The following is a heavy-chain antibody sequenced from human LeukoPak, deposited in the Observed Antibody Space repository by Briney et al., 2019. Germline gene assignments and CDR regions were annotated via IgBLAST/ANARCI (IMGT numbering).Heavy chain of an antibody. D-gene: IGHD2-15*01. CDR2: INTYNGNT. CDR1: GYTFNTHG. Sequence: ASVKVSCKASGYTFNTHGISWVRQAPGQGLEWMGWINTYNGNTNYAQKFQGRVTMTTDTSTSTAYMELRSLRSDDTAVYYCAREGVSVVVRGNWFDPWGQGTLVTVSS. V-gene: IGHV1-18*01. CDR3: AREGVSVVVRGNWFDP. J-gene: IGHJ5*02.